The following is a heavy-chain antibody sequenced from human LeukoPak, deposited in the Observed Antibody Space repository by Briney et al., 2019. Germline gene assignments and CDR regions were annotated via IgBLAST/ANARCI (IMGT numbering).Heavy chain of an antibody. D-gene: IGHD2-2*01. V-gene: IGHV1-18*01. CDR1: GYTFTSYG. CDR2: ISAYNGNT. Sequence: ASVKVSCKASGYTFTSYGISWVRQAPGQGLEWMGWISAYNGNTNYAQKLQGRVTMTTDTSTSTAYMELRSLRSDDTAVYYCATLGYCSSTSCYDYWGQGTLVTVSS. J-gene: IGHJ4*02. CDR3: ATLGYCSSTSCYDY.